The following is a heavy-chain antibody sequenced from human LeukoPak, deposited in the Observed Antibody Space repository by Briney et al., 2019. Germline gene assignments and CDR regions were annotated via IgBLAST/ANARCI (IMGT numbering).Heavy chain of an antibody. CDR2: ISGYNGVT. CDR3: ARDFSNFGDF. J-gene: IGHJ4*02. V-gene: IGHV1-18*01. D-gene: IGHD3-3*01. CDR1: GYTFTSYG. Sequence: ASVKVSCKASGYTFTSYGISWVRQAPGQGLAWMGWISGYNGVTRYPQTFQDRITMTSDTSASTVYMELKNLTSDDTAVYFCARDFSNFGDFWGQGTLITVSA.